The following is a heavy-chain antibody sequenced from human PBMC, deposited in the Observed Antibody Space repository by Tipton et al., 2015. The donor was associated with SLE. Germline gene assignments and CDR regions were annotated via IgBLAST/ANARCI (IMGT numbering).Heavy chain of an antibody. CDR2: IYYSGST. D-gene: IGHD1-14*01. V-gene: IGHV4-59*01. Sequence: TLSLTCTVSGGSISSYYWSWLRQPPGKGLEWIGYIYYSGSTNYNPSLRSRVTISVDTSKNQFSLNLSSVTAADTAVYYCARNGRTFSYRISEAPYYYYYMDVWGKGTTVTVSS. CDR1: GGSISSYY. CDR3: ARNGRTFSYRISEAPYYYYYMDV. J-gene: IGHJ6*03.